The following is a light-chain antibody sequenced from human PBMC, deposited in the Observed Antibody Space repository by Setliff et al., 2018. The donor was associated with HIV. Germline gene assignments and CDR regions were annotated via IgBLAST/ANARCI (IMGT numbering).Light chain of an antibody. CDR3: CSYAITGSFV. Sequence: QSALTQPANVSGSPGQSTTISCAGTSSDVGSYNFVSWYQQHPVKAPKLIIYEVSKWPSGVSNHFTGSKSGNTASLTISGLQTEDAAEYYCCSYAITGSFVFCTGTKVTVL. V-gene: IGLV2-23*02. CDR2: EVS. CDR1: SSDVGSYNF. J-gene: IGLJ1*01.